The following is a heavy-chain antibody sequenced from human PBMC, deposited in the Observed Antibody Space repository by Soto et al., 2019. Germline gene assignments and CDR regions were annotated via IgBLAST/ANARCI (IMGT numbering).Heavy chain of an antibody. J-gene: IGHJ4*02. CDR2: ISGSGDST. D-gene: IGHD6-19*01. CDR3: ARRGSASYYDY. CDR1: GFTFSNYA. V-gene: IGHV3-23*01. Sequence: EVQLLESGGGLVQPGGSLRLSCAASGFTFSNYAMNWVRQAPVKGLEWVSVISGSGDSTYHADSVKGRFTISRDNSKNTLYLQMNRLRAEDTTVYYCARRGSASYYDYWGQGTVVTVSS.